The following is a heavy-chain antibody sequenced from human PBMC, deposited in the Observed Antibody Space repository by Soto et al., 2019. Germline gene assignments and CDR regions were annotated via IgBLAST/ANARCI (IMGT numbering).Heavy chain of an antibody. Sequence: PGGSLRLSCAASGFTFSSYGMHWVRQAPGKGLEWVAVIWYDGSNKYYADSVKGRFTISRDNSKNTLYLQMNSLRAEDTAVYYCARTGTTSADFDYWGQGTLVTVST. CDR1: GFTFSSYG. J-gene: IGHJ4*02. V-gene: IGHV3-33*01. CDR2: IWYDGSNK. D-gene: IGHD1-7*01. CDR3: ARTGTTSADFDY.